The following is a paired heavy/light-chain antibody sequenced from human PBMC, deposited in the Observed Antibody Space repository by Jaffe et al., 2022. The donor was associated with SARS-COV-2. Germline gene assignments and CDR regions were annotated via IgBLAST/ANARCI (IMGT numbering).Light chain of an antibody. CDR2: EVS. CDR1: SSDVGGYNY. Sequence: QSALTQPASVSGSPGQSITISCTGTSSDVGGYNYVSWYQQHPGKAPKLMIYEVSNRPSGVPDRFSGSKSGNTASLTISGLQAEDEADYYCSSYTSSSTFWVFGGGTKLTVL. V-gene: IGLV2-14*01. J-gene: IGLJ3*02. CDR3: SSYTSSSTFWV.
Heavy chain of an antibody. J-gene: IGHJ4*02. Sequence: QVQLVESGGGLVKPGGSLRLSCAASGFTFSDYYMSWIRQAPGKGLEWVSYISSSGSTIYYADSVKGRFTISRDNAKNSLYLQMNSLRAEDTAVYYCAGTPPSWYSLVSYYFDYWGQGTLVTVSS. V-gene: IGHV3-11*01. CDR3: AGTPPSWYSLVSYYFDY. CDR1: GFTFSDYY. CDR2: ISSSGSTI. D-gene: IGHD6-13*01.